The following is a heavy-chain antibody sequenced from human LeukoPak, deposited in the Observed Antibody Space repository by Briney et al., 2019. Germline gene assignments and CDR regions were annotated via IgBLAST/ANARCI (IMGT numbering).Heavy chain of an antibody. V-gene: IGHV3-66*01. J-gene: IGHJ4*02. Sequence: GALRLSCAASGFTVSSNYMSWVRQAPGKGLEWVSVIYSDGSTYYADSVKGRFTISRDNSKNTLYLQMNSLRAEDTAVYYCARDPDVGSPQRGHWGQGTLVTVSS. CDR2: IYSDGST. D-gene: IGHD1-26*01. CDR3: ARDPDVGSPQRGH. CDR1: GFTVSSNY.